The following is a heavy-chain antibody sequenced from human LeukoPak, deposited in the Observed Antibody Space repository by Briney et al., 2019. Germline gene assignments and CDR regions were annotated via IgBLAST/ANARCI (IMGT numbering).Heavy chain of an antibody. V-gene: IGHV1-69*06. CDR3: ATDRVVVPAAMEDYYYYGMDV. Sequence: SVKVSCKASGGTFSSYAISWVRQAPGQGLEWMEGIIPIFGTANYAQKFQGRVTMTEDTSTDTAYMELSSLRSEDTAVYYCATDRVVVPAAMEDYYYYGMDVWGQGTTVTVSS. CDR2: IIPIFGTA. CDR1: GGTFSSYA. J-gene: IGHJ6*02. D-gene: IGHD2-2*01.